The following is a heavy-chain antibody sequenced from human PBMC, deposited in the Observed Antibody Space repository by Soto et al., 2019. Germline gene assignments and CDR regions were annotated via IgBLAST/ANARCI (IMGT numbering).Heavy chain of an antibody. J-gene: IGHJ5*02. CDR2: ISAYNGNT. CDR1: GYTFTSYG. V-gene: IGHV1-18*01. D-gene: IGHD3-10*01. Sequence: ASVKVSCKASGYTFTSYGISWVRQAPGQGLEWMGWISAYNGNTNYAQKLQGRVTMTTDTSTSTAYMELRSLRSDDTAVYYCARDQYYYGSGSSYNWFDPWGQGTLVTVS. CDR3: ARDQYYYGSGSSYNWFDP.